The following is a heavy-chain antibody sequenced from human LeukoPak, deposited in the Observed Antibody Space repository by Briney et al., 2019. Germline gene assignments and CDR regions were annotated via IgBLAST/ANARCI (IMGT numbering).Heavy chain of an antibody. Sequence: SVKVSCKASGGTFSSYAISWVRQAPGQGLEWMGRIIPIFGIANYAQKFQGRVTITADKSTSTAYMELSSLRSEDMAVYYCAREEMELTGNWFDPWGQGTLVTVSS. J-gene: IGHJ5*02. CDR3: AREEMELTGNWFDP. CDR1: GGTFSSYA. D-gene: IGHD1-7*01. CDR2: IIPIFGIA. V-gene: IGHV1-69*04.